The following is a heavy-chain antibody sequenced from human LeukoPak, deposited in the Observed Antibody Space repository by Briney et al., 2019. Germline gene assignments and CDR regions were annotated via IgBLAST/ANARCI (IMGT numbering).Heavy chain of an antibody. V-gene: IGHV3-66*01. J-gene: IGHJ4*02. CDR3: ATYSSGRRGYYFDS. CDR1: GFTVSSNY. CDR2: SYSGHTT. D-gene: IGHD6-19*01. Sequence: GGSLRLSCAASGFTVSSNYMSWVRQAPGKGLEWVAFSYSGHTTYCADSVRGRFTISRDKSKNRLHLQMNSLRAEDTAVYYCATYSSGRRGYYFDSWGQGTLVTVSS.